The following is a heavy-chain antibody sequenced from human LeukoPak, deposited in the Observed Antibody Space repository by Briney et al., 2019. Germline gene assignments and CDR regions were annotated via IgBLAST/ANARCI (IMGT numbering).Heavy chain of an antibody. D-gene: IGHD2-21*01. Sequence: GGSLRLSCAVSGLTLSNYGMSWVRQAPGKGLEWVAGISGSGGSTNYADSVKGRFTISRDSPKNTLSLQMNSLRAEDTAVYFCAKRGVVIRVILVGFHREAYYFDSWGQGALVTVSS. V-gene: IGHV3-23*01. CDR2: ISGSGGST. J-gene: IGHJ4*02. CDR1: GLTLSNYG. CDR3: AKRGVVIRVILVGFHREAYYFDS.